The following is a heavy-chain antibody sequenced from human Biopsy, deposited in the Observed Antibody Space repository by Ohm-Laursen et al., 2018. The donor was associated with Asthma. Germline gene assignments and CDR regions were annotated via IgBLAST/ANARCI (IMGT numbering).Heavy chain of an antibody. J-gene: IGHJ4*02. D-gene: IGHD6-6*01. Sequence: SLRLSCSATGFTFSNYDMHWVRQAPGKGLEWVAVLSYNGNNKYYADSVRGRFTTSRDNSENTLYLQMNSLRVEDTAVYYCARGDWYGSASNGYWGQGTLVTVSA. CDR2: LSYNGNNK. CDR3: ARGDWYGSASNGY. V-gene: IGHV3-30*03. CDR1: GFTFSNYD.